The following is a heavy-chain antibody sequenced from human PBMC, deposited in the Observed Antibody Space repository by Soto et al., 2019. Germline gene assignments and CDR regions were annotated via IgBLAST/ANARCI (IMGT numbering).Heavy chain of an antibody. D-gene: IGHD6-13*01. Sequence: GGFMRLSCTASGFNFSRHAMTCVRKAPGKGLEWVSGLSDSGASIYYADSVKGRFTISRDNSMNTLYLQMNTLRAEDTVVYYCAKVSSSWYAGFFDLWGQGTLVTVSS. CDR3: AKVSSSWYAGFFDL. CDR1: GFNFSRHA. J-gene: IGHJ4*02. V-gene: IGHV3-23*01. CDR2: LSDSGASI.